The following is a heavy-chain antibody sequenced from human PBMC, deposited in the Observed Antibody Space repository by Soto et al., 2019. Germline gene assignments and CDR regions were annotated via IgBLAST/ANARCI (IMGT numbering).Heavy chain of an antibody. J-gene: IGHJ3*02. CDR3: ARAGAFYETSGYPWRTFDI. CDR1: GYTLTSYG. CDR2: ISAYNGNT. D-gene: IGHD3-22*01. V-gene: IGHV1-18*01. Sequence: QVHLVQSGAEVKKPGASVKVSCKASGYTLTSYGISWVRQAPGQGLQWMGWISAYNGNTNYADKFQGRVTMTTDTSTSTAHMEVRSLRSHDTAVYYCARAGAFYETSGYPWRTFDIWGQGTMVTVSS.